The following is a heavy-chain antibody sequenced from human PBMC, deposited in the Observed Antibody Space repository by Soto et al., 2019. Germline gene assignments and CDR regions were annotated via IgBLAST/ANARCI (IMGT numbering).Heavy chain of an antibody. CDR2: IYSGGST. J-gene: IGHJ3*02. CDR3: ARDRYYYNSSGYYYVPGAFDI. CDR1: GFTVSSNY. V-gene: IGHV3-66*01. D-gene: IGHD3-22*01. Sequence: GSLRLSCAASGFTVSSNYMSWVRQAPGKGLEWVSVIYSGGSTYYADSVKGRFTISRDNSKNTLYLQMNSLRAEDTAVYYCARDRYYYNSSGYYYVPGAFDIWGQGTMVTVSS.